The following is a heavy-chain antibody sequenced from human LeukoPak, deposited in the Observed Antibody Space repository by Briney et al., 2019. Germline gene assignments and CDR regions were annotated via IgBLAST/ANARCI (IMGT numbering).Heavy chain of an antibody. CDR2: ISCSGTTI. J-gene: IGHJ6*04. D-gene: IGHD3-10*02. CDR3: AELGITMIGGV. Sequence: GGSLRLSCAASGFTFSSYEMNWVRQAPRKGLDWVSYISCSGTTIYYADSVKGRFTISRDNAKNSLYLQMNSLRAEDTAVYYCAELGITMIGGVWGKGTTVTISS. CDR1: GFTFSSYE. V-gene: IGHV3-48*03.